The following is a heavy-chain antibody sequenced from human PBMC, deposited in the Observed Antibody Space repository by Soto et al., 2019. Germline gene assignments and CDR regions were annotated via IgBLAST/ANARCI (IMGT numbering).Heavy chain of an antibody. V-gene: IGHV4-39*01. CDR2: IYYSGST. D-gene: IGHD2-15*01. CDR1: GISISSSSYY. CDR3: ARYGRYYCSGGSCYGGAFDI. J-gene: IGHJ3*02. Sequence: SDTLSLTCTVSGISISSSSYYSGWIRQPPGKGLEWIGSIYYSGSTYYNPSLKSRVTISVDTSKNQFSLKLSSVTAADRAVYYCARYGRYYCSGGSCYGGAFDIWGQGTMVTVSS.